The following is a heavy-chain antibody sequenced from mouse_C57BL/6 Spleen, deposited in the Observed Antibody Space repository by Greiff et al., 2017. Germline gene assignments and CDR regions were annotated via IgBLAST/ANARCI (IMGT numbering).Heavy chain of an antibody. CDR3: AREDYSNSWFAY. CDR2: INPNNGGT. CDR1: GYTFTDYN. D-gene: IGHD2-5*01. Sequence: EVNLVESGPELVKPGASVKIPCKASGYTFTDYNMDWVKQSHGKSLEWIGDINPNNGGTIYNQKFKGKATLTVDKSSSTAYMELRSLTSEDTAVYYCAREDYSNSWFAYWGQGTLVTVSA. J-gene: IGHJ3*01. V-gene: IGHV1-18*01.